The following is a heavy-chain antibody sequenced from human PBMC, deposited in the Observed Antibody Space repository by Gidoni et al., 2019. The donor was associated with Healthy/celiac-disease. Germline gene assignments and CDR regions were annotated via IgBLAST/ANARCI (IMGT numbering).Heavy chain of an antibody. CDR2: IYYSGST. CDR3: ARVWKAYYFDY. Sequence: QVQLQASGPGLVKPSETLSLTCTVSGGSISSYYWSWIRQPPGKGLEWIGYIYYSGSTNYNPSLKSRVTISVDTSKNQFSLKLSSLTAADTAVYYCARVWKAYYFDYWGQGTLVTVSS. J-gene: IGHJ4*02. V-gene: IGHV4-59*01. CDR1: GGSISSYY. D-gene: IGHD1-1*01.